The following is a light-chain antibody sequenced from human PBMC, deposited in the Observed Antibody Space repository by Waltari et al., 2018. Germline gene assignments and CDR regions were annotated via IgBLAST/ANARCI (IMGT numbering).Light chain of an antibody. V-gene: IGKV4-1*01. Sequence: DIVMTQSPDSLTVSLGERAPINCKSRQSVLYSKNKNYLAWYQQKAGQPPKLLIYWASSRESGVPDRFSGSGSGTDFTLTISSLQAEDVAVYYCQQYYSIPWTFGQGTKVEIK. CDR1: QSVLYSKNKNY. CDR2: WAS. CDR3: QQYYSIPWT. J-gene: IGKJ1*01.